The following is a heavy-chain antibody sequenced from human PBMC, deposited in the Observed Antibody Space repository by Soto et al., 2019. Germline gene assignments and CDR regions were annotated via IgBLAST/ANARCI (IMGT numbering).Heavy chain of an antibody. CDR3: ARMSDGDLLLWYFDY. D-gene: IGHD4-17*01. V-gene: IGHV4-28*01. Sequence: SETLSLTCAVSGYSISSSNWWGWIRQPPGKGLEWIGYIYYSGSTYYNPSLKSRVTMSVDTSKNQFSLKLSSVTAVDTAVYYCARMSDGDLLLWYFDYWGQGTLVTVSS. CDR2: IYYSGST. CDR1: GYSISSSNW. J-gene: IGHJ4*02.